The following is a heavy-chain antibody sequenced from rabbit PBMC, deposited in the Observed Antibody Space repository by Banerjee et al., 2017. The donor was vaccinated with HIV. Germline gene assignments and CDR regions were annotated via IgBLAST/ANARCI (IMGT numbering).Heavy chain of an antibody. J-gene: IGHJ4*01. D-gene: IGHD6-1*01. V-gene: IGHV1S40*01. CDR2: INTSSGNT. Sequence: QSLEESGGDLVQPGASLTLTCTASGFTISNGYYICWVRQAPGKGLEWIGCINTSSGNTVYATWAKGRFTISKTSSTTVTLQMTSLTAADTATYFCASYVGYAVYVYPYYFNLWGQGTLVTVS. CDR3: ASYVGYAVYVYPYYFNL. CDR1: GFTISNGYY.